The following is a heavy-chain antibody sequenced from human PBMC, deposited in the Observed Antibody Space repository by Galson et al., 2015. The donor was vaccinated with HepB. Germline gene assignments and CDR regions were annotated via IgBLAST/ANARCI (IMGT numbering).Heavy chain of an antibody. D-gene: IGHD2-2*01. CDR2: TYYRSKWYN. CDR3: ARAAGCSSTSCTNWFDP. CDR1: GDSVSSNSAA. J-gene: IGHJ5*02. Sequence: CAISGDSVSSNSAAWNWIRQSPSRGLEWLGRTYYRSKWYNDYAVSVKSRITINPDTSKNQFSLQLNSVTPEDTAVYYCARAAGCSSTSCTNWFDPWGQGTLVTVSS. V-gene: IGHV6-1*01.